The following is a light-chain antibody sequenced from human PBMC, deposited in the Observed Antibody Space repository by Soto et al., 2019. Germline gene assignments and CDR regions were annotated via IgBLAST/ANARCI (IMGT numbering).Light chain of an antibody. CDR2: DAS. CDR1: QSVSSSY. J-gene: IGKJ4*01. Sequence: EIVLTQSPGTLSLSPGERATLSCRASQSVSSSYLAWYQQKPGQAPRLLIYDASSRATGIPNRFSGSGYGTFLILTISRLEPEDFAVYYCQQYDSSLGITFGGETKVLIK. V-gene: IGKV3-20*01. CDR3: QQYDSSLGIT.